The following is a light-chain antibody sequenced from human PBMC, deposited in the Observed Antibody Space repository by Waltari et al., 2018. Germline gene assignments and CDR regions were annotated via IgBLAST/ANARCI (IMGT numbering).Light chain of an antibody. CDR2: EVN. CDR3: SSYAGPHSVV. V-gene: IGLV2-23*02. CDR1: RSDVATYNL. J-gene: IGLJ2*01. Sequence: QSALTQPASVSGSPGQSITVSCTGRRSDVATYNLVSWYQHHPGKAPKLLSYEVNQRPSGVSTRFSASKSDNTASLTVSGLQAEDEADYYCSSYAGPHSVVFGGGTKVTVL.